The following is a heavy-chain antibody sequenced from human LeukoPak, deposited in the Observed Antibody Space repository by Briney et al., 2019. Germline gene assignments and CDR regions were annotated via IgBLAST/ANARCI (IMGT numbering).Heavy chain of an antibody. V-gene: IGHV4-39*01. CDR3: ARTSSWYAGAWFDS. D-gene: IGHD6-13*01. J-gene: IGHJ5*01. Sequence: SETLSLTCTVSRGSIRTADYYWAWVRQPPGEGLEWLGSIYFSGTPYFNPSLKSRVVVSIDTSKNQFSLKVTSVNASDTAVYFCARTSSWYAGAWFDSWGQGTLVTVSS. CDR2: IYFSGTP. CDR1: RGSIRTADYY.